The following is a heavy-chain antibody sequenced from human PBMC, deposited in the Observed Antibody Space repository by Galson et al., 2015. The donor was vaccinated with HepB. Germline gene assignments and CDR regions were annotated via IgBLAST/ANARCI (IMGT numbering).Heavy chain of an antibody. J-gene: IGHJ6*03. Sequence: SVKVSCKASGYTLTSYYMHWVRQAPGQGLEWMGIINPSGGSTSYAQKFQGRVTMTRDTSTSTVYMELSSLRSEDTAVYYCARSGYSYGYAVSYYCYYMDVWGKGTTVTVSS. CDR1: GYTLTSYY. D-gene: IGHD5-18*01. CDR2: INPSGGST. CDR3: ARSGYSYGYAVSYYCYYMDV. V-gene: IGHV1-46*01.